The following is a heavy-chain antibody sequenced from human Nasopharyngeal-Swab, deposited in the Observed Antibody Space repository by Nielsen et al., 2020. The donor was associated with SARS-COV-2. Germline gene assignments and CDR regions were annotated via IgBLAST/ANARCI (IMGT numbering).Heavy chain of an antibody. CDR3: ARLGRYYDTLSGYARHFDY. CDR2: IDNSGTT. D-gene: IGHD3-9*01. V-gene: IGHV4-30-4*01. J-gene: IGHJ4*02. Sequence: WIRQPPGKGLEWIGYIDNSGTTDNNPSLKSRVTISVDTSKNQFSLKVNSVTAADTAVYYCARLGRYYDTLSGYARHFDYWGQGILVTVSS.